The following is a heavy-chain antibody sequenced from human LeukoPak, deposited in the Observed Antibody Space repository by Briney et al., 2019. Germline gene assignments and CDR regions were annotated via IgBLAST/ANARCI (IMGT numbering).Heavy chain of an antibody. CDR1: GYTFTENY. CDR3: ARGKSGFSP. V-gene: IGHV1-2*02. D-gene: IGHD3-22*01. CDR2: INPYTGDA. J-gene: IGHJ4*02. Sequence: ASVKVSCKASGYTFTENYINWVRQAPGHGLEWMGLINPYTGDANYTEKFQGRVTMTRDTSVSTAYMHLSRLRSDDTAVYYCARGKSGFSPWGQGTPVTVHS.